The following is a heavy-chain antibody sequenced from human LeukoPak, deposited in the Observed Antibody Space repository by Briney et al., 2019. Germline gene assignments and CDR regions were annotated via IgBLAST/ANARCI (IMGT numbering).Heavy chain of an antibody. V-gene: IGHV1-18*01. D-gene: IGHD3-3*01. CDR3: AKDASAKLRFYRGADS. CDR2: TSADNQNT. Sequence: GASVKVSCKASGYTFTSYDINWVRQAPGQGLEWMGWTSADNQNTVYAQKFQGRVTMTTDTSTSTAYMELRSLRSDDTAIYYCAKDASAKLRFYRGADSWGQGTLVTVSS. CDR1: GYTFTSYD. J-gene: IGHJ4*02.